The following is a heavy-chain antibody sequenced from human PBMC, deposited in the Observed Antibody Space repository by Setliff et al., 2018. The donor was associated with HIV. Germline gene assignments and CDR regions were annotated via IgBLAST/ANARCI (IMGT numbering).Heavy chain of an antibody. CDR3: AKGSGLYSNYKNYYYMDV. V-gene: IGHV3-30*18. CDR2: ISYDGSNK. D-gene: IGHD4-4*01. CDR1: GFTFSSYG. J-gene: IGHJ6*03. Sequence: PGGSLRLSCAASGFTFSSYGMHWVRQAPGKGLEWVAVISYDGSNKYYADSVKGRFTISRDNSKNTLYLQMNSLRAEDTAVYYCAKGSGLYSNYKNYYYMDVWGKGTTVTVSS.